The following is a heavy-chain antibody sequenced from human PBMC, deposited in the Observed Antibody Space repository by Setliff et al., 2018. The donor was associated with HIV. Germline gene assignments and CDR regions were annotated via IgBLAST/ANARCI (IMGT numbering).Heavy chain of an antibody. Sequence: PGESLKISCAASGLSFSSYVMSWVRQAPGKGLEWVSGISGSGGSTYYADSVKGRFTISRDNSKNKVYLQMNNLRAEDTAVYYCATDSSGYYLGGFDYWGQGTLVTVS. CDR1: GLSFSSYV. J-gene: IGHJ4*02. CDR3: ATDSSGYYLGGFDY. CDR2: ISGSGGST. D-gene: IGHD3-22*01. V-gene: IGHV3-23*01.